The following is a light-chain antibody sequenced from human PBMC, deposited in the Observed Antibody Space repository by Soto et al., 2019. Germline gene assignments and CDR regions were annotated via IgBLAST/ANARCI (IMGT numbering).Light chain of an antibody. J-gene: IGLJ2*01. CDR2: DVS. CDR1: SSDVGGYNY. V-gene: IGLV2-11*01. CDR3: CSYAGRYEL. Sequence: QSALTQPRSLSGSPGQSVTISCTGTSSDVGGYNYVSWYQQHPGKAPKLMIYDVSKRPSGVPDRFSGSKSGNTASLTISGLQAEDEADYYCCSYAGRYELFGGGTKLTVL.